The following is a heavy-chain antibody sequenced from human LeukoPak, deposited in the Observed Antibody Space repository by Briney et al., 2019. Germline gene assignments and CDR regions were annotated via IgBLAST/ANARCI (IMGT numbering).Heavy chain of an antibody. CDR3: AKVAGIAVAGTWGVYYYYGMDV. V-gene: IGHV3-23*01. D-gene: IGHD6-19*01. J-gene: IGHJ6*02. CDR1: GFTFSSYA. CDR2: IRGSGGST. Sequence: GGSLRLSCAASGFTFSSYAMSWVRQAPGKGLEWVSAIRGSGGSTYYADSVKGRFTISRDNSKNTLYLQMNSLRAEDTAVYYCAKVAGIAVAGTWGVYYYYGMDVWGQGTTVTVSS.